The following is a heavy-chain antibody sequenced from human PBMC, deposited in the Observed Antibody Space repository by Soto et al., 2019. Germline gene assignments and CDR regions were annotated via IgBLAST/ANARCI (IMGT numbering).Heavy chain of an antibody. J-gene: IGHJ3*02. V-gene: IGHV1-69*06. D-gene: IGHD2-21*02. CDR1: GGTFGSCA. Sequence: SVKLSWKACGGTFGSCAMSWVRQSPGQGLEWMGGIIPIFGTANYAQKFQGRVTITADKSTSTAYMELSSLRSEDTAVYYCARNLAYCGGDRVGAFDIWGQGTMVTVS. CDR3: ARNLAYCGGDRVGAFDI. CDR2: IIPIFGTA.